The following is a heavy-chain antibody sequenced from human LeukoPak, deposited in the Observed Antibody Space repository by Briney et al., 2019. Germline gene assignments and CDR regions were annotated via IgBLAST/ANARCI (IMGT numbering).Heavy chain of an antibody. CDR3: ARGPFNYDTNGYYWEGNWFDP. D-gene: IGHD3-22*01. CDR2: INPSGGST. V-gene: IGHV1-46*01. J-gene: IGHJ5*02. Sequence: VKVSCKASGYTVTSYYAHWVRQAPGQGLEWMGIINPSGGSTSYAQKFQGRVTMTRDTSTNTVYMELSSLRSEDTAVYYCARGPFNYDTNGYYWEGNWFDPWGQGTLVTVSS. CDR1: GYTVTSYY.